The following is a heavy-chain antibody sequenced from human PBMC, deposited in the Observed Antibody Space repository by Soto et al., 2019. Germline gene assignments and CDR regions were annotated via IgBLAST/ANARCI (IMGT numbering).Heavy chain of an antibody. CDR1: GFTFSGYW. CDR3: ARVPYGSGSESCDI. CDR2: INQGGSEK. V-gene: IGHV3-7*01. D-gene: IGHD3-10*01. J-gene: IGHJ3*02. Sequence: HPGGSLRLSCATSGFTFSGYWMNWVRQAPGKGLEWVANINQGGSEKNYLDSVKGRFTISRDNTKNSLYLQMSGLRAEDTAVYYFARVPYGSGSESCDIWGLVTMVTVSS.